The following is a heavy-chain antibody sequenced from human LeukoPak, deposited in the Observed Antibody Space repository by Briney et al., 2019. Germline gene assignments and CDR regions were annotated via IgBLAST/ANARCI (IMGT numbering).Heavy chain of an antibody. D-gene: IGHD1-26*01. CDR3: ARDRVGATDRDIYYFDY. CDR1: GFTFSTYR. Sequence: PGGSLRLSCEASGFTFSTYRMNWVRQAPGKGLEWVSYISSGSSTIYYADSVKGRFTVSRDNAKNSLYLQMNSLRAEDTAVYYCARDRVGATDRDIYYFDYWGQGTLVTVSS. CDR2: ISSGSSTI. V-gene: IGHV3-48*04. J-gene: IGHJ4*02.